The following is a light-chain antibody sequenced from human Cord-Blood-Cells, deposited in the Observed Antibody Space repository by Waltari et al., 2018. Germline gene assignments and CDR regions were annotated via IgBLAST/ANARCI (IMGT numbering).Light chain of an antibody. CDR2: AAS. V-gene: IGKV1-39*01. CDR1: QSFSSN. Sequence: DIQMPQSQSSVSASVVDRVTITSRASQSFSSNLKCYQQKPGKAPKPLIYAASSWQSGVPSRFSGSGSGTDFTLTISSLQPEDFATYYCQQSYSTPFTFGQGTKLEIK. J-gene: IGKJ2*01. CDR3: QQSYSTPFT.